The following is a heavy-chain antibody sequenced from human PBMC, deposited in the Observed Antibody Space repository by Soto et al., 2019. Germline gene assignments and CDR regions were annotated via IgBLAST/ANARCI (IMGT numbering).Heavy chain of an antibody. V-gene: IGHV4-38-2*01. Sequence: PSETLSLTCAVSGYSISSGYYWGWIRQPPGKGLEWIGSIHHSGSTYYNPSLKSRVTISVDTSKNQFSLKLSSVTAADTAVYYCLAGYYYYGMDVWGQGTTVTVSS. CDR2: IHHSGST. CDR3: LAGYYYYGMDV. J-gene: IGHJ6*02. CDR1: GYSISSGYY. D-gene: IGHD3-3*02.